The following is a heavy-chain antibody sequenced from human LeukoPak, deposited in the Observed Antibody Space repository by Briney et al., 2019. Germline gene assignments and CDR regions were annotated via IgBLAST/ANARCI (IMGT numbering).Heavy chain of an antibody. D-gene: IGHD2-21*01. CDR1: GFTFSSYS. Sequence: PGGSLRLSCAASGFTFSSYSMNWVRQAPGKGLEWVSSISSSSSYIYYADSVKGRFTISRDNAKNSLYLQMNSLRAEDTAVYYCATGIVVVIASRDYWGQRTLVTVSS. CDR3: ATGIVVVIASRDY. V-gene: IGHV3-21*01. CDR2: ISSSSSYI. J-gene: IGHJ4*02.